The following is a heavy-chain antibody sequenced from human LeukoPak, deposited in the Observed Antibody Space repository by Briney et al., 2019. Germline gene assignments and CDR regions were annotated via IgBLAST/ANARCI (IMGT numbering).Heavy chain of an antibody. CDR3: AKDFGYSYGSWSCFDY. J-gene: IGHJ4*02. D-gene: IGHD5-18*01. Sequence: LSLTCAVYGGSFSGYYWSWIRQPPGKGLEWVSGISWNSGSIGYADSVKGRFTISRDNAKNSLYLQMNSLRAEDTALYYCAKDFGYSYGSWSCFDYWGQGTLVTVSS. CDR1: GGSFSGYY. V-gene: IGHV3-9*01. CDR2: ISWNSGSI.